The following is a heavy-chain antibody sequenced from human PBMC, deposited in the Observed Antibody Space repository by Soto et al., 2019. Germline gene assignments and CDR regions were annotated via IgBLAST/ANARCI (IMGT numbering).Heavy chain of an antibody. D-gene: IGHD3-10*01. CDR3: AREVVRGVSRDYYYGMDV. Sequence: QVQLVESGGGVVQPGRSLRLSCAASGFTFSSYGMHWVRQAPGKALEWVAVIWYDGSNKYYADSVKGRFTISRDNSKNTLYLQMNSLRAEDTAVYYCAREVVRGVSRDYYYGMDVWGQGTTVTVSS. CDR2: IWYDGSNK. J-gene: IGHJ6*02. V-gene: IGHV3-33*01. CDR1: GFTFSSYG.